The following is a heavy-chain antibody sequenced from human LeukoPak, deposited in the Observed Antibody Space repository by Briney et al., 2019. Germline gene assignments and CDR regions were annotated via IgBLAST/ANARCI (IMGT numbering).Heavy chain of an antibody. V-gene: IGHV1-69*13. CDR1: GGTFSRHT. J-gene: IGHJ1*01. D-gene: IGHD1-14*01. Sequence: SVKVSCKASGGTFSRHTISWVRQSPGQGLEWMGGITPMFGTSNSAQKFRGSVTITADESTSTAYVELSSLRSEDTAVYYCARDSSEFRSLLFHWGQGTLVTVSS. CDR3: ARDSSEFRSLLFH. CDR2: ITPMFGTS.